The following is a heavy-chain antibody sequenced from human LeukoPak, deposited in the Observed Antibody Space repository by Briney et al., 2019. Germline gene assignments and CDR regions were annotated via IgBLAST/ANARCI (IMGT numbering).Heavy chain of an antibody. D-gene: IGHD6-6*01. CDR3: ARFYLSGSSSPFDY. CDR1: GGSISSGGYS. Sequence: SETLSLTCAVSGGSISSGGYSWSWIRQPPGKGLEWIGYIYHSGSTYYNPSLKSRVTISVDRSKNQFSLKLSSVTAADTAVYYCARFYLSGSSSPFDYWGQGTLVTVSS. CDR2: IYHSGST. J-gene: IGHJ4*02. V-gene: IGHV4-30-2*01.